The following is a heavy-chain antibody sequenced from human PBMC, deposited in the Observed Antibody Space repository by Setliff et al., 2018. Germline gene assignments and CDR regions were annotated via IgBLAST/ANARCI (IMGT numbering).Heavy chain of an antibody. V-gene: IGHV4-59*02. CDR2: INYSGST. Sequence: SETLSLTCSVSGGAVSGDYWTWIRQPPGKGLEYIGYINYSGSTNYDPSLKSRVTISGDTSKNQVSLRLSSVTAADTAVYYCARGGTFRYFDSWGQGAPVTVSS. CDR3: ARGGTFRYFDS. J-gene: IGHJ4*02. D-gene: IGHD5-12*01. CDR1: GGAVSGDY.